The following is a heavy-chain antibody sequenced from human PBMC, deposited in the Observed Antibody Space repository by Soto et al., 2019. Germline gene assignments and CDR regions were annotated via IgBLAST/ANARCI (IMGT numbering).Heavy chain of an antibody. D-gene: IGHD6-13*01. CDR3: ASDIAAAGPFSEHFQH. J-gene: IGHJ1*01. V-gene: IGHV3-33*01. CDR1: GFTFSSYG. CDR2: IWYDGSDK. Sequence: GGSLRLSCAASGFTFSSYGMHWVRQAPGKGLEWVAVIWYDGSDKYYADSVKGRFTISRDNSKNTLYLQMNSRSAEDTAVYYFASDIAAAGPFSEHFQHWGQGPLVTVST.